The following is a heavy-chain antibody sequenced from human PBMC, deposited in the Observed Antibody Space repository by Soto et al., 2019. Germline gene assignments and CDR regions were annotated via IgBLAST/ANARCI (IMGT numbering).Heavy chain of an antibody. CDR3: ARHSYSSSWYDY. CDR1: GGSISSYY. V-gene: IGHV4-59*08. D-gene: IGHD6-13*01. CDR2: IYYSGST. J-gene: IGHJ4*02. Sequence: SETLSLTCTVSGGSISSYYWSWIRQPPGKGLEWIGYIYYSGSTNYNPSLKSRVTISVDTSKNQFSLKLSSVTAADTAVYYCARHSYSSSWYDYWGQGTLVTVSS.